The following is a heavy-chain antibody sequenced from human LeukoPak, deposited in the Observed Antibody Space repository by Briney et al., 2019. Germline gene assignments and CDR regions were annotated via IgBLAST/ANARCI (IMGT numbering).Heavy chain of an antibody. D-gene: IGHD2-15*01. J-gene: IGHJ4*02. CDR2: IYHSGST. CDR1: GGSIGGGGYS. Sequence: SETLSLTCAVSGGSIGGGGYSWSWIRQPPGKGLEWIGYIYHSGSTYYNPSLKSRVTISLDRSKNQCSLKLSSVTAADTAVYYCARGGWWQAYFDYWGQGTLVTVSS. V-gene: IGHV4-30-2*01. CDR3: ARGGWWQAYFDY.